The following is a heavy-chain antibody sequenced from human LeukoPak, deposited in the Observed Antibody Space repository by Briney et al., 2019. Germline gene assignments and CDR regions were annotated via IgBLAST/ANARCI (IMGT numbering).Heavy chain of an antibody. CDR2: INPSGGST. V-gene: IGHV1-46*01. D-gene: IGHD3-10*01. CDR3: ARASSYYGSGSYRDFDY. J-gene: IGHJ4*02. Sequence: ASVKVSCKASGYTFTSYYMHWVRQAPGQGLEWMGIINPSGGSTSYAQKFRGRVTMTRDTSTSTVYMALSSLRSEDTAVYYCARASSYYGSGSYRDFDYWGQGTLVTVSS. CDR1: GYTFTSYY.